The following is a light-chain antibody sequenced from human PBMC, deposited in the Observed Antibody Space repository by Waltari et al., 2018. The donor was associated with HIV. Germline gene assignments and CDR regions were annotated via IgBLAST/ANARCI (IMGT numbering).Light chain of an antibody. CDR2: GKN. Sequence: SSELTQDPAVSVPLGQTVRITCQGDSLRTYYASGYQQKPGQAPVLVTYGKNNRHVGSPNRFSGSSSGSTASLTITGAQAEVGADYYCNSRDSSGDHLLFGGGTKLTVL. V-gene: IGLV3-19*01. J-gene: IGLJ2*01. CDR1: SLRTYY. CDR3: NSRDSSGDHLL.